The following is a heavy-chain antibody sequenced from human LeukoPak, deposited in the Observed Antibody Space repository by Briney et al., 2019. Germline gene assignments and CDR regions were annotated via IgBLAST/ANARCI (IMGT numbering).Heavy chain of an antibody. Sequence: PSETLSLTCTVSGGSISSRGYYWSWIRQPPGKGLEWVSAITGRGASTYYADSVKGRFTISRDNSKNTLYLQMNSLRAEDTAVYYCAKVPPSPGWWYFDLWGRGTLVTVSS. J-gene: IGHJ2*01. V-gene: IGHV3-23*01. CDR1: GGSISSRGYY. CDR2: ITGRGAST. CDR3: AKVPPSPGWWYFDL.